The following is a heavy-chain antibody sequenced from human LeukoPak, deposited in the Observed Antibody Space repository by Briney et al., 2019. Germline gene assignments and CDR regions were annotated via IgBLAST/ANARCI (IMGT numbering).Heavy chain of an antibody. V-gene: IGHV1-46*01. CDR1: GGTFSRYA. CDR3: ARPEGSGRKGAFDI. D-gene: IGHD1-26*01. Sequence: ASVKVSCKASGGTFSRYAIIWVRQAPGQGLEWMGIINPSGGSTSYAQKFQGRVTMTRDTPTSTVYMELSSLRSEDTAVYYCARPEGSGRKGAFDIWGQGTMVTVSS. CDR2: INPSGGST. J-gene: IGHJ3*02.